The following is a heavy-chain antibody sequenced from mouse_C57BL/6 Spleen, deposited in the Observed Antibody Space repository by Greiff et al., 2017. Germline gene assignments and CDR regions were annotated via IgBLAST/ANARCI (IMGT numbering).Heavy chain of an antibody. D-gene: IGHD1-1*01. CDR3: ERNKDYGKKSGYAMDY. Sequence: QVQLKESGAELMKPGASVKLSCKATGYTFTGYWIEWVKPRPGHGLEWIGEILPGSGCTNYNEKFKGTATFTADTCSNTAYMQLSSLTTEDSDIYYCERNKDYGKKSGYAMDYWGQGTSVTVSS. CDR1: GYTFTGYW. V-gene: IGHV1-9*01. CDR2: ILPGSGCT. J-gene: IGHJ4*01.